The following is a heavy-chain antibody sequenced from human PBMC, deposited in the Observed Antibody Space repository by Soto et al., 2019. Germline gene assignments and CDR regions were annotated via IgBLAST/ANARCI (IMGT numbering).Heavy chain of an antibody. CDR3: AREGGPMTTVTHPDL. CDR1: GGSISSGGYY. V-gene: IGHV4-31*03. D-gene: IGHD4-17*01. J-gene: IGHJ4*02. Sequence: QVQLQESGPGLVKPSQTLSLTCTVSGGSISSGGYYWSWIRQHPGKGLEWIGYIYYSGSTYYNPSLKNRVTISVDTSKNQFSLKLSSVTAADTAVYYCAREGGPMTTVTHPDLWGQGTLVTVSS. CDR2: IYYSGST.